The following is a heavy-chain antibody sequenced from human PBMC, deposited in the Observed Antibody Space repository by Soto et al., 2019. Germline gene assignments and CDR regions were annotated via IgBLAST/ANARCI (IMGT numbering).Heavy chain of an antibody. CDR1: GGTFSSYT. D-gene: IGHD3-22*01. CDR3: ATNQRTYYYDSSGYDCY. CDR2: IIPILGIA. J-gene: IGHJ4*02. Sequence: QVQLVQSGAEVKKPGSSVKVSCKASGGTFSSYTISWVRQAPGQGLEWMGRIIPILGIANYAQKFQGRVTITADKSTSTAYMELSSLRSEDTAVYYCATNQRTYYYDSSGYDCYWGQGTLVTVSS. V-gene: IGHV1-69*02.